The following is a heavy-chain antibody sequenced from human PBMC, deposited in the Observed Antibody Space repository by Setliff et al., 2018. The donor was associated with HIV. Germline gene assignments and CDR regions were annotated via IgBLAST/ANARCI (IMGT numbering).Heavy chain of an antibody. J-gene: IGHJ4*02. CDR3: ARLDTVMLYTDC. CDR1: HYSISSEYY. D-gene: IGHD3-16*01. V-gene: IGHV4-38-2*02. CDR2: IYQSGST. Sequence: LSLTCTVSHYSISSEYYWGWFRQPPGKGLEYIGSIYQSGSTYYSPSLKSRISMSIDTSKDQFSLRLKSVTASDMAVYYCARLDTVMLYTDCWGQGTLVTVSS.